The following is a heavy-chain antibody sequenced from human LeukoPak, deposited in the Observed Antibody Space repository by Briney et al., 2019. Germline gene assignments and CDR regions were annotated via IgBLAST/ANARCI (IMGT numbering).Heavy chain of an antibody. CDR2: ISGSGGST. CDR3: AKDLAYYYDSSGYFDY. CDR1: EFTFSSYW. D-gene: IGHD3-22*01. Sequence: GGSLRLSCAVSEFTFSSYWMSWVRQAPGKGLEWVSAISGSGGSTYYADSVKGRFTISRDNSKNTLYLQMNSLRAEDTAVYYCAKDLAYYYDSSGYFDYWGQGTLVTVSS. V-gene: IGHV3-23*01. J-gene: IGHJ4*02.